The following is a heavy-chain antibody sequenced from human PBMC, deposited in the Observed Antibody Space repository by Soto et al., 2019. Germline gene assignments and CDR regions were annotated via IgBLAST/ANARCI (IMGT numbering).Heavy chain of an antibody. Sequence: EVQLLESGGGLVQRGGSLRLSCAASGFTFRNYTMSWVRQAPGKGLEWVSVISGSGAFYADSGKGRVTISRDNSKNTLYMQMNSLTGDDTAVYYCEMDAGCGTVSGWSHDAWGQGTLVTVSS. CDR3: EMDAGCGTVSGWSHDA. J-gene: IGHJ5*02. CDR1: GFTFRNYT. CDR2: ISGSGA. V-gene: IGHV3-23*01. D-gene: IGHD6-19*01.